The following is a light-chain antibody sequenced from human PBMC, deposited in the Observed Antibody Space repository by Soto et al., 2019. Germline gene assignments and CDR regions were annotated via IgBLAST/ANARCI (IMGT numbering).Light chain of an antibody. V-gene: IGKV3-15*01. CDR1: QSVSSN. J-gene: IGKJ1*01. CDR3: QQYSNWPET. CDR2: DAS. Sequence: EIVMTQSPATLSVSPGKRATLCCRASQSVSSNLAWYQQKVGQAPRLLIYDASTRATGVPARFSGSGSGTEFTLTISSPQSEDFAVYYCQQYSNWPETFGQGTKVDIK.